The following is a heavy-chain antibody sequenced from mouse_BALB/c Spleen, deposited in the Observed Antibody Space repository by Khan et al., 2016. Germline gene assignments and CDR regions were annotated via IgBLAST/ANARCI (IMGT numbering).Heavy chain of an antibody. CDR1: GYSITSDYA. CDR2: ISYSGST. J-gene: IGHJ1*01. V-gene: IGHV3-2*02. CDR3: ARIYYGSSYWYFDV. D-gene: IGHD1-1*01. Sequence: VQLQESGPGLVKPSQSLSLTCTVTGYSITSDYAWNWIRQFPGNKLEWMGYISYSGSTRYNPSLKSRISITRATSKNQFFLQLNSVTTEDTATYYCARIYYGSSYWYFDVWGAGTTVTVSS.